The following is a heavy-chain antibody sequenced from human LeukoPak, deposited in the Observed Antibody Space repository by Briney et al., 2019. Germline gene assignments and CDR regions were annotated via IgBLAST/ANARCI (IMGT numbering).Heavy chain of an antibody. CDR1: GFTVDDYG. Sequence: PGGSLRLSCAASGFTVDDYGMSWVRQAPGKGLEWVSGINWNGGSTGYADSVKGRFTISRDNAKNSLYLQMNSLRAEDTALYYCARGAYCSSTSCCLFDYWGQGTLVTVSS. V-gene: IGHV3-20*04. CDR2: INWNGGST. D-gene: IGHD2-2*01. J-gene: IGHJ4*02. CDR3: ARGAYCSSTSCCLFDY.